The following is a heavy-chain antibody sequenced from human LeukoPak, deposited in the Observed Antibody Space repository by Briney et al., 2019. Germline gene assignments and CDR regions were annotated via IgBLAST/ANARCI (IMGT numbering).Heavy chain of an antibody. V-gene: IGHV3-21*01. J-gene: IGHJ2*01. D-gene: IGHD5-24*01. Sequence: GGSLRLSCAASGFTFSSYSMNWVRQAPGKGLEWVSSISSSSSYIYYADSVKGRFTISRDNAKNSLYLQMNSLRAEDTAVYYCARDPRDGYNLGGYFDLWGRGTLVTVSS. CDR2: ISSSSSYI. CDR3: ARDPRDGYNLGGYFDL. CDR1: GFTFSSYS.